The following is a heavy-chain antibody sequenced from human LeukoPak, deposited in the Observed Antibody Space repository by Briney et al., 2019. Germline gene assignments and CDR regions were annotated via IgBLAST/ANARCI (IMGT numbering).Heavy chain of an antibody. D-gene: IGHD1-20*01. CDR2: IYYSGST. CDR3: ARDSAITGRYYYYYMDV. Sequence: KPSETLSLTCTVSGGSISSYYWSWIRQSPGKGLEWVGYIYYSGSTKYNPSLKSRVTISLDTSKNQFSLKLSSVTAADTAVYYCARDSAITGRYYYYYMDVWGKGTTVTISS. CDR1: GGSISSYY. J-gene: IGHJ6*03. V-gene: IGHV4-59*12.